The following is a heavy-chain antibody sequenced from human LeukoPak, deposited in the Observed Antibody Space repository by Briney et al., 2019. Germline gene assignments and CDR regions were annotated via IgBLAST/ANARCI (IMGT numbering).Heavy chain of an antibody. CDR3: ARVASYYYDSSVDY. CDR1: GYTFTSYD. Sequence: ASVKVSCKASGYTFTSYDINWVRQATGQGLEWMGWMNPNSGNTGYAQKFQGRATMTRNTSISTAYMELSSLRSEDTAVYYCARVASYYYDSSVDYWGQGTLVTVSS. CDR2: MNPNSGNT. J-gene: IGHJ4*02. D-gene: IGHD3-22*01. V-gene: IGHV1-8*01.